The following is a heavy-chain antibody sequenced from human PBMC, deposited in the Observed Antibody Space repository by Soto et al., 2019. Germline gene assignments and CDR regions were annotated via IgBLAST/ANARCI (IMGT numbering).Heavy chain of an antibody. V-gene: IGHV3-15*07. CDR2: IKNKNDGRTT. CDR1: GFTFINAW. J-gene: IGHJ4*02. Sequence: EAQLVESGVGVVKPGGPLRLSCAASGFTFINAWMNWVRQAPGKGLEWVGLIKNKNDGRTTDYAAPVKGRFTISSDDSKHTLYLQMNSLKIEDTAVYYCTTNSKSGWGVWGQGTLVTVSS. CDR3: TTNSKSGWGV. D-gene: IGHD6-19*01.